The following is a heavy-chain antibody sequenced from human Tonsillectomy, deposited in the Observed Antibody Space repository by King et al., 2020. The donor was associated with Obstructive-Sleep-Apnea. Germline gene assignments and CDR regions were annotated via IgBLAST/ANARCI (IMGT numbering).Heavy chain of an antibody. V-gene: IGHV3-48*04. D-gene: IGHD3-9*01. CDR3: ARDHGDDILTGYRIPDAFDL. CDR2: ISGLSSSI. J-gene: IGHJ3*01. Sequence: VQLVESGGGLVLPGGSLRLSCAASGFTLSTYRMNWVRQAPGKGLEWVSYISGLSSSIFYAGSVKGRFTISRDNAKNSLHLLMNNLRVEDTAVYYCARDHGDDILTGYRIPDAFDLWGQGKRVTVSS. CDR1: GFTLSTYR.